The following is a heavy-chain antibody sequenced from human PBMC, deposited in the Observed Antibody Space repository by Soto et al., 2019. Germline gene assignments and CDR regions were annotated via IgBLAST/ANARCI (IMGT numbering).Heavy chain of an antibody. V-gene: IGHV3-33*01. CDR3: TRGYCSSYNCYGAAMDV. CDR1: GFTFSSYG. CDR2: LWYDGSND. Sequence: VQLVESGGGVVQPGRSLRLSCAASGFTFSSYGMHWVRQAPGKGLEWVAVLWYDGSNDDYVDSVKGRFTISRDNSNNMLYGERNRLRAEDTAIYYCTRGYCSSYNCYGAAMDVWGQGTTITVAS. J-gene: IGHJ6*02. D-gene: IGHD2-2*01.